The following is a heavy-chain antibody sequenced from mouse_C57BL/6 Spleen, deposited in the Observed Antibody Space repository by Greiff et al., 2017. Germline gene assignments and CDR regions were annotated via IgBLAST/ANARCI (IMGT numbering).Heavy chain of an antibody. D-gene: IGHD2-14*01. V-gene: IGHV5-17*01. CDR3: ANREDAMDY. CDR1: GFTFSDDG. J-gene: IGHJ4*01. CDR2: ISRGSSTT. Sequence: EVKVEESGAGLVKPGGSLKLSCAASGFTFSDDGMHWVRQAPEQGLEWVGYISRGSSTTYYADTVKGRVTIPRDNATNTLFLQMTRLRSEDAAMYYCANREDAMDYWGQGTSVTVSS.